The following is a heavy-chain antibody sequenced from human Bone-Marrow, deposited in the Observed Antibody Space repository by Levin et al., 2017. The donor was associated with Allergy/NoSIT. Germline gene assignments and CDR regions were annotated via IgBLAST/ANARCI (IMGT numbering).Heavy chain of an antibody. CDR3: VKDMFTGWIGERYYYGMDV. D-gene: IGHD3-10*01. V-gene: IGHV3-9*01. CDR2: ISWNSGNI. J-gene: IGHJ6*02. CDR1: GFTFDDFA. Sequence: SCAASGFTFDDFAMHWVRQAPGKGLEWVSGISWNSGNIGYADSVKGRFTVSRDNAKNSLYLQMNSLRPEDTAFYYCVKDMFTGWIGERYYYGMDVWGQGTTVTVSS.